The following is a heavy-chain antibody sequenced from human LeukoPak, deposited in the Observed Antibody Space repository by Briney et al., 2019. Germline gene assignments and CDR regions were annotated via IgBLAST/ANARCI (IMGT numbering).Heavy chain of an antibody. CDR1: GGSVSSDY. Sequence: SETLSLTCTVSGGSVSSDYWSWIRQPPGKGLEWIGYIYHTGNNDYNPSLKSRVTISVDTSKNQFSLKLSAVTAADTAVYYCARQPDFWSGYYPFDYWGQGTLVTVSS. CDR3: ARQPDFWSGYYPFDY. D-gene: IGHD3-3*01. J-gene: IGHJ4*02. CDR2: IYHTGNN. V-gene: IGHV4-59*08.